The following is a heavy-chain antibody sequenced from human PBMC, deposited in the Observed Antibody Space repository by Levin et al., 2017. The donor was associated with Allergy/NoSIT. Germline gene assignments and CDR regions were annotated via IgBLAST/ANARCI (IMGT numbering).Heavy chain of an antibody. Sequence: GESLKISCAASGFTFTDYGFNWVRQAPGKGLEWVSSINTYTGNTAYSGSVKGRFTTSRDNARNSVYLQMNSLRVEDTAVYYCAGERGVVADFRHFDYWGQGTLVTISS. CDR2: INTYTGNT. D-gene: IGHD2-21*01. J-gene: IGHJ4*02. CDR3: AGERGVVADFRHFDY. V-gene: IGHV3-21*01. CDR1: GFTFTDYG.